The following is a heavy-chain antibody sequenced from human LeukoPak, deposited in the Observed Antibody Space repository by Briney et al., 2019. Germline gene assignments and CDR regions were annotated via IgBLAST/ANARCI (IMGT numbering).Heavy chain of an antibody. CDR2: IYYSGST. CDR3: ARHVRFCSGGTCHGPDYFDY. D-gene: IGHD2-15*01. CDR1: GGSISSYY. J-gene: IGHJ4*02. Sequence: PSETLSLTCTVSGGSISSYYWSWIRQPPGKGLEWIGSIYYSGSTYYKTSLKSRVTISVDTSKKQFSLRLSSVTAADTAVYYCARHVRFCSGGTCHGPDYFDYWGQGTLATVSS. V-gene: IGHV4-59*08.